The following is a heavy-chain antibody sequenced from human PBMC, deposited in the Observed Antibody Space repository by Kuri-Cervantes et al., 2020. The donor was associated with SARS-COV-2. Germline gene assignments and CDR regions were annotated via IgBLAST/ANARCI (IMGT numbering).Heavy chain of an antibody. Sequence: GGSLRLSCAASGFTFSSYSMNWVRQAPGKGLEWVSSISSSSSYIYYADSVKGRFTISRDNAKNSLYLQMNSLRAEDTAVYYCARDLLTQGWFDPWGQGTLVTVSS. V-gene: IGHV3-21*01. CDR1: GFTFSSYS. D-gene: IGHD1-26*01. CDR3: ARDLLTQGWFDP. J-gene: IGHJ5*02. CDR2: ISSSSSYI.